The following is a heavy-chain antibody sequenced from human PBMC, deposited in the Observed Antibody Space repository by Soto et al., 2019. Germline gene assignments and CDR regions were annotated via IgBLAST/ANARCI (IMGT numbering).Heavy chain of an antibody. V-gene: IGHV3-23*01. CDR1: GFTFSSYA. CDR2: ISGSGGST. CDR3: AKIRGWDYYYYGMDV. Sequence: GESLKISCAASGFTFSSYAMSWVRQAPGKGLEWVSAISGSGGSTYYADSVKGRFTISRDNSKNTLYLQMNSLRAEDTAVYYCAKIRGWDYYYYGMDVWGQGTTVTVSS. D-gene: IGHD6-19*01. J-gene: IGHJ6*02.